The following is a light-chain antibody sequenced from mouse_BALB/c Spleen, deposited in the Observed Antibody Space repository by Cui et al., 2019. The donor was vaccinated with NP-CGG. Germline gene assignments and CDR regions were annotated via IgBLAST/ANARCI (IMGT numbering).Light chain of an antibody. J-gene: IGLJ1*01. CDR2: GTN. CDR3: ALWYSNHWV. Sequence: QAVVIQDSALTTSPGETVTLTCRSSTGAVTTSNYANWVQEKPDHLFTGLIGGTNNRPPGVPARFSGSLIGDKAALTITGAQTEDEAIYFCALWYSNHWVFGGGTKLTVL. CDR1: TGAVTTSNY. V-gene: IGLV1*01.